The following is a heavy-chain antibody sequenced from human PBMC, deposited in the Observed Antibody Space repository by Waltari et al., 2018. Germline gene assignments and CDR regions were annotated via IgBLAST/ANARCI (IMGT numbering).Heavy chain of an antibody. CDR1: GYTFTGYY. J-gene: IGHJ4*02. D-gene: IGHD3-10*01. CDR2: INPNSGGT. Sequence: SVKVSCKASGYTFTGYYMHWVRKAPGQGLEWMGWINPNSGGTNYAQKFQGRVTMTRDTSISTAYMELSRLRSDDTAVYYCARDQNSLLWFGELPSGYFDYWGQGTLVPVSS. V-gene: IGHV1-2*02. CDR3: ARDQNSLLWFGELPSGYFDY.